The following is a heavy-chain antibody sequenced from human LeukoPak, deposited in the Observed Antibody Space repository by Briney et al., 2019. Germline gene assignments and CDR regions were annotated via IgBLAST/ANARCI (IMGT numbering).Heavy chain of an antibody. CDR1: GFIFTSSA. Sequence: ASVKVSCKASGFIFTSSAIQWVRQARGQRLEWIGWIVVGSGNTNLAQQFQGRVTLTRDMSTSTAYMELSSLRFEGTAVYYCAAGMGEIPRAFNIWGQGTMVTVSS. V-gene: IGHV1-58*02. D-gene: IGHD1-26*01. CDR2: IVVGSGNT. CDR3: AAGMGEIPRAFNI. J-gene: IGHJ3*02.